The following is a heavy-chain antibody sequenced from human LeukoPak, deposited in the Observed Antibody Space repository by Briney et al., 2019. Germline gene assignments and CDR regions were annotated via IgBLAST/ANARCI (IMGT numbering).Heavy chain of an antibody. CDR2: IRYDGSNK. J-gene: IGHJ4*02. CDR3: ARDLSYYDSSGYYYLAY. Sequence: GGSLRLSCAASGFTFSSYGMHWVRQAPGKGLEWVVFIRYDGSNKYYADSVKGRFTISRDNSKNTLYLQMNSLRAEDTAVYYCARDLSYYDSSGYYYLAYWGQGTLVTVSS. CDR1: GFTFSSYG. D-gene: IGHD3-22*01. V-gene: IGHV3-30*02.